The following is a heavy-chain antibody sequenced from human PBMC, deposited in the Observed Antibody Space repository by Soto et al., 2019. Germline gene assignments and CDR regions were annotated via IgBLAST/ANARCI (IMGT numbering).Heavy chain of an antibody. J-gene: IGHJ4*02. D-gene: IGHD6-13*01. CDR2: IIPIFGTA. Sequence: QVQLVHSGAEVKKPGAPVTVSCKASGGTFSSFAISWVQQAPGQGLEWMGGIIPIFGTANYAQKFQVRVTISADESTSTAYMEMSSLRSEDTAVYYCAAGPWGYWGQGTPVTVSS. CDR1: GGTFSSFA. CDR3: AAGPWGY. V-gene: IGHV1-69*01.